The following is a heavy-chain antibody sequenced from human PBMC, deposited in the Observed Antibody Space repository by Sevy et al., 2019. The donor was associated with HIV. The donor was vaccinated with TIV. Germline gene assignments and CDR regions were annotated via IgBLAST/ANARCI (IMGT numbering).Heavy chain of an antibody. J-gene: IGHJ4*02. CDR1: GGSISSGGYS. CDR3: ARRGRTGYSPHIDY. Sequence: SETLSLTCAVSGGSISSGGYSWSWIRQPPGKGLEWIGYIYHSGSTYYNPSLKSRVTISVDRSKNQFSLKLSSVTAADTAVYYCARRGRTGYSPHIDYWGQGTLVTVSS. V-gene: IGHV4-30-2*01. D-gene: IGHD3-9*01. CDR2: IYHSGST.